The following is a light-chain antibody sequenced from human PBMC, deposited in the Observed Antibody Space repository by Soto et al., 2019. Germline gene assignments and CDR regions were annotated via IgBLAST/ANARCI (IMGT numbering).Light chain of an antibody. CDR2: DTS. J-gene: IGKJ2*01. CDR1: QDIGHY. CDR3: KQYYTFPLYT. V-gene: IGKV1D-8*01. Sequence: VIWMTQSPSFLSAIRGDRVTISCRMSQDIGHYLAWYRQKPGKAPELLIYDTSRLQTGAPSRFRGSGSGTYFTLTISSLQSEDSATYYCKQYYTFPLYTFGQGTKLEI.